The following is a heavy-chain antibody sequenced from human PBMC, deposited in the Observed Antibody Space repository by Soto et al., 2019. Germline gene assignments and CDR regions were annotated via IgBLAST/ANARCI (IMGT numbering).Heavy chain of an antibody. J-gene: IGHJ4*02. D-gene: IGHD3-3*01. Sequence: QPGGSLRLSCAASGFSLGDYWMSWVRQAPGKGLEWVAHMKKDGSEKYYVDSVKGRFSVSRDNSKNSLYLQMDSLRAEDTAVYYCAKLGSGYYTGLYFDYWGQGTLVTVSS. CDR1: GFSLGDYW. V-gene: IGHV3-7*03. CDR3: AKLGSGYYTGLYFDY. CDR2: MKKDGSEK.